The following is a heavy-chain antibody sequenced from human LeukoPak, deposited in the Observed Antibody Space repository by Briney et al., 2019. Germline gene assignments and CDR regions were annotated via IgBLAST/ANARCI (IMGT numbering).Heavy chain of an antibody. CDR3: AKGGSKAPDY. J-gene: IGHJ4*02. V-gene: IGHV3-74*01. Sequence: SGGSLRLSCAASGLSFSNYWMHWVRQAPGKGLVWVSRINSEGSSTSHADSVKGRFTISRDNAKNTLYLQMNSLRAEDTAVYYCAKGGSKAPDYWGQGTLVTVSS. CDR2: INSEGSST. D-gene: IGHD4-11*01. CDR1: GLSFSNYW.